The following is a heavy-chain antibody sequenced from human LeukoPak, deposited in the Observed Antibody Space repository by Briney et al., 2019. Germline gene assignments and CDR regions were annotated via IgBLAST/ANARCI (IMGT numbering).Heavy chain of an antibody. J-gene: IGHJ5*02. V-gene: IGHV4-59*01. Sequence: SETLSLTCTVSGGSISSYYWSWIRQPPGKGREWIGYIYYSGSTNYNPSLKSRVNISVDTSKNQFSLKLSSVTAADTAVYYCARDGVIAAAANRWFDPWGQGTLVTVSS. CDR3: ARDGVIAAAANRWFDP. D-gene: IGHD6-13*01. CDR1: GGSISSYY. CDR2: IYYSGST.